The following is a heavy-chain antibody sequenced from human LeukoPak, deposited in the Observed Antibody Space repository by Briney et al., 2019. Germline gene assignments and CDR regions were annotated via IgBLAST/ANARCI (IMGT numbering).Heavy chain of an antibody. Sequence: GGSLRLSCAASGFTFSSYWMSWVRQAPGKGLEWVANIKQDGSEKYYVDSVKGRFTISRDNAKNSLYLQMNSLRAEDTAVYYCARVVIGIRYFDWLPNYYYYYMDVWGKGTTVTVSS. CDR2: IKQDGSEK. J-gene: IGHJ6*03. CDR3: ARVVIGIRYFDWLPNYYYYYMDV. CDR1: GFTFSSYW. D-gene: IGHD3-9*01. V-gene: IGHV3-7*01.